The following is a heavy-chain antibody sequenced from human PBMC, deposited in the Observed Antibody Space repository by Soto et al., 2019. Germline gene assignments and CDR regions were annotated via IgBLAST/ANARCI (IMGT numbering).Heavy chain of an antibody. CDR1: GGTFSSYA. CDR2: IIPIFGTA. J-gene: IGHJ4*02. D-gene: IGHD4-17*01. CDR3: ARKGPIGDYGDDGYYFDY. Sequence: QVQLVQSGAEVKKPGSSVKVSCKASGGTFSSYAISWVRQAPGQGLEWMGGIIPIFGTANYAQKFQGRVTIPAKESTRPDYMELGSLRPEDMAVYYCARKGPIGDYGDDGYYFDYWGQGTLVTVSS. V-gene: IGHV1-69*12.